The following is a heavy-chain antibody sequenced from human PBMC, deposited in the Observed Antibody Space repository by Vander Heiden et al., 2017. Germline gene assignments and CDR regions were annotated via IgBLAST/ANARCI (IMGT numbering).Heavy chain of an antibody. CDR2: ISYDGSNK. Sequence: QVQLVESGGGVVQPGRSLRLSCAASGFTFSSYAMHCVGQAPGKGLEWVAVISYDGSNKYYADSVKGRFTISRDNSKNTLYLQMNSLRAEDTAVYYCASDIVVVVAATIPGGMDVWGQGTTVTVSS. CDR1: GFTFSSYA. V-gene: IGHV3-30*04. D-gene: IGHD2-15*01. J-gene: IGHJ6*02. CDR3: ASDIVVVVAATIPGGMDV.